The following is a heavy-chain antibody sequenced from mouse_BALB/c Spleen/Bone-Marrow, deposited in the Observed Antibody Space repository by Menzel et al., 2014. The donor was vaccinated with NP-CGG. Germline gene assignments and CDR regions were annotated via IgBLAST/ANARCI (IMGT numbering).Heavy chain of an antibody. CDR2: IWAGGST. D-gene: IGHD1-1*01. V-gene: IGHV2-9*02. CDR1: GFSLTSYG. CDR3: ARALYYYGSSYYTMDY. J-gene: IGHJ4*01. Sequence: VKLVESGPGLVAPSQSLSIACTVSGFSLTSYGVHWVRRPPGKGLEWLGAIWAGGSTDYNSALMSRLSISKDNSKSQVFLKMNSLQTDDTAMYYCARALYYYGSSYYTMDYWGQGTSVIVSS.